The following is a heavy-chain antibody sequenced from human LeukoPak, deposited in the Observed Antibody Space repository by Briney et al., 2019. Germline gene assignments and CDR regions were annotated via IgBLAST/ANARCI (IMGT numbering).Heavy chain of an antibody. V-gene: IGHV4-59*12. J-gene: IGHJ4*02. CDR2: IYHSGVT. Sequence: ASETLSLTCTVSGGSINKYYWSWFRQPPGKGLEWIGYIYHSGVTNYNPSLKSRVTISIDTSKNQFSLKLSSVTAADTAVYSCARDTYYYDSSGYYYFDYWGQGTLVTVSS. D-gene: IGHD3-22*01. CDR1: GGSINKYY. CDR3: ARDTYYYDSSGYYYFDY.